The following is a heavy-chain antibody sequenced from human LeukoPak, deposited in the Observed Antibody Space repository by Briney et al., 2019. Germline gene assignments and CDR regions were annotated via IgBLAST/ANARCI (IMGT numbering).Heavy chain of an antibody. CDR2: ISSSSSYI. Sequence: PGGSLRLSCAASGFTFSSYSMNWVRQAPGKGLVWVSSISSSSSYIYYADSVKGRFTISRDNAKNSLYLQMNSLRAEDTAVYYCARETRLQYYYGSGSYSDYWGQGTLVTVSS. V-gene: IGHV3-21*01. J-gene: IGHJ4*02. CDR3: ARETRLQYYYGSGSYSDY. D-gene: IGHD3-10*01. CDR1: GFTFSSYS.